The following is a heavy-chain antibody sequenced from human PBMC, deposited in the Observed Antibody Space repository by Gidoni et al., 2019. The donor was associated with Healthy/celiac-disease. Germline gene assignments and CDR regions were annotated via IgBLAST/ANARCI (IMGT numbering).Heavy chain of an antibody. CDR1: GFTFSNAW. CDR3: TTEVGSGYYQADAFDI. J-gene: IGHJ3*02. Sequence: EVQLVEAGGGLVKPGGSLRLSCAASGFTFSNAWMSWVRQAPGKGLEWVGRIKSKTDGGTTDYAAPVKGRFTISRDDSKNTLYLQMNSLKTEDTAVYYCTTEVGSGYYQADAFDIWGQGTMVTVFS. CDR2: IKSKTDGGTT. D-gene: IGHD3-22*01. V-gene: IGHV3-15*01.